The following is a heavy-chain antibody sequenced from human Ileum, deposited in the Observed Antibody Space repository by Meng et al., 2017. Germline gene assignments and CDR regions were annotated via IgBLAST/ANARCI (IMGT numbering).Heavy chain of an antibody. D-gene: IGHD3-3*02. CDR3: ARHGAFRSHLDD. J-gene: IGHJ4*02. CDR2: FFYGGTT. CDR1: GGSISSRTSY. Sequence: QLQLQESGPGLVKPSETLPPTCSVSGGSISSRTSYWGWIRQPPGMGLEWIVGFFYGGTTYYNPSLESRVTTSVDTSKSQFSLNLKSVSAADTAVYFCARHGAFRSHLDDWGQGTLVTVSS. V-gene: IGHV4-39*01.